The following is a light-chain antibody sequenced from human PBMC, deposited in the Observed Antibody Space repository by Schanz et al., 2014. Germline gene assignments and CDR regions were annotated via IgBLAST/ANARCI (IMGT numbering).Light chain of an antibody. CDR1: QSVSYNY. Sequence: EIALTQSPGTLSLSPGDWASLSCRASQSVSYNYLAWYQQKPGQAPRLLIYGASKRATGIPDRFSGSGSGTDFTLTISSLQAEDVAIYYCQQFYTTPVTFGQGTRLEIK. CDR2: GAS. CDR3: QQFYTTPVT. V-gene: IGKV3-20*01. J-gene: IGKJ5*01.